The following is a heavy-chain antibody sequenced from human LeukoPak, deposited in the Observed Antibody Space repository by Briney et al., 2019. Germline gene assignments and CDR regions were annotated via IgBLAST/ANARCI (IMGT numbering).Heavy chain of an antibody. CDR1: GFTFSTYG. D-gene: IGHD4-11*01. CDR3: AKGPLDYIHGTHYFDY. V-gene: IGHV3-23*01. J-gene: IGHJ4*02. CDR2: ISGSGGST. Sequence: GGSLRLSCAASGFTFSTYGMSWVRQAPGKGLEWVSAISGSGGSTHYADSVKGRFTIFRDNSKNILYLQMNSLRVEDTAIYYCAKGPLDYIHGTHYFDYWGQGTLVTVSS.